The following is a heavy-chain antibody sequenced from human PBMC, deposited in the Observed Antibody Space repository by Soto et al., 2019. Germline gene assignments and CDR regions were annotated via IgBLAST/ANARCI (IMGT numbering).Heavy chain of an antibody. D-gene: IGHD3-3*01. CDR1: GYTFTSYA. CDR3: ARSYDFWSGYSVSYYYYYMDV. Sequence: ASVKVSCKASGYTFTSYAMHWVRQAPGQRLEWMGWINAGNGNTKYSQKFQGRVTITRDTSRSTAYMELSSLRSEDTAVYYCARSYDFWSGYSVSYYYYYMDVWGKGTTVTVSS. V-gene: IGHV1-3*01. CDR2: INAGNGNT. J-gene: IGHJ6*03.